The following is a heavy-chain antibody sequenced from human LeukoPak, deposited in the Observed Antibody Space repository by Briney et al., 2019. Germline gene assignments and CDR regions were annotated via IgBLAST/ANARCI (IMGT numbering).Heavy chain of an antibody. Sequence: PGGSLRLSCAASGFTFDDYAMHWVRQAPGKGLEWVSGISWNSGSIGYADSVKGRFTISRDNAKNSLYLQMNSLRAEDTALYYCAKDISSEGAKDYWGQGTLVTVSS. V-gene: IGHV3-9*01. CDR2: ISWNSGSI. CDR1: GFTFDDYA. CDR3: AKDISSEGAKDY. J-gene: IGHJ4*02. D-gene: IGHD1-26*01.